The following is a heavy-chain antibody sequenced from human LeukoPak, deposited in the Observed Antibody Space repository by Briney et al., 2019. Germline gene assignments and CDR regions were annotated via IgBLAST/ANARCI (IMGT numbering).Heavy chain of an antibody. CDR1: GGSISSYY. CDR3: ARDQGYSSSWTYWYFDL. D-gene: IGHD6-13*01. Sequence: SETLSLTCTVSGGSISSYYWSWIRQPPGKGLEWIGNIYYSGSTNYNPSLKSRVTISVDTSKNQFSLKLSSVPAADTAVYYCARDQGYSSSWTYWYFDLWGRGTLVTVSS. J-gene: IGHJ2*01. CDR2: IYYSGST. V-gene: IGHV4-59*01.